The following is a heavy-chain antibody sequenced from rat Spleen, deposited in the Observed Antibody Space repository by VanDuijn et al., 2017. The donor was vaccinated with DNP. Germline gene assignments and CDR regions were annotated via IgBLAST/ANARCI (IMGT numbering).Heavy chain of an antibody. J-gene: IGHJ2*01. CDR3: AIQLGVFDF. CDR2: INGEGST. Sequence: EVQLQESGPGLVKPSQSLSLTCSVAGYPITSGFRWTWIRKFPGNKLEWMGYINGEGSTDYNPSLKSRVSITRDTSKNQFFLQINSVITEDTATYYCAIQLGVFDFWGQGVMVTVSS. CDR1: GYPITSGFR. V-gene: IGHV3-3*01. D-gene: IGHD5-1*01.